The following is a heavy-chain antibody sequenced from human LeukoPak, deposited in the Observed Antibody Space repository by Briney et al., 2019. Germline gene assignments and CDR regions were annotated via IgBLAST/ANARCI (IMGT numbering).Heavy chain of an antibody. D-gene: IGHD5-12*01. CDR3: ARTYSGYADFDY. Sequence: ASVKGSCKASGYTFTSYDINWVRQATGQGLEWMGWMNPNSGNTGYAQKFQGRVTMTRNTSISTAYMELSSLRSEDTAVYYCARTYSGYADFDYWGQGTLVTVSS. CDR1: GYTFTSYD. V-gene: IGHV1-8*01. CDR2: MNPNSGNT. J-gene: IGHJ4*02.